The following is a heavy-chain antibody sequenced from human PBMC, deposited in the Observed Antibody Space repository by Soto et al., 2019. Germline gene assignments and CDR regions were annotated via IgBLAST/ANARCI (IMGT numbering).Heavy chain of an antibody. J-gene: IGHJ4*02. Sequence: QVQLVESGGGVVQPGRSLRLSCVASGFTFSSFGMHWVRQAPGKGLEWVAVISYDGSEKYHADSVKGRFTISRDNSKNTLYLQMNSLRAEDTAVYYCARKPETGTTVPFDYWGQGTLVTVSS. CDR1: GFTFSSFG. CDR2: ISYDGSEK. CDR3: ARKPETGTTVPFDY. V-gene: IGHV3-30*03. D-gene: IGHD1-1*01.